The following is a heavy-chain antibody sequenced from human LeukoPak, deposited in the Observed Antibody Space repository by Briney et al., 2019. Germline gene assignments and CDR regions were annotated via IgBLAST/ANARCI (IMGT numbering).Heavy chain of an antibody. CDR1: GFTFINAW. CDR3: TTEVGYCSSTSCYSFDY. V-gene: IGHV3-15*01. J-gene: IGHJ4*02. CDR2: IKSKTDGGTT. D-gene: IGHD2-2*02. Sequence: GGSLRLSCAASGFTFINAWMSWVRQAPGKGREWVGRIKSKTDGGTTDYAAPVKGRFTISREDSKNTVYMKMNSLKPEDTAVYYCTTEVGYCSSTSCYSFDYWGQGTLVPVSS.